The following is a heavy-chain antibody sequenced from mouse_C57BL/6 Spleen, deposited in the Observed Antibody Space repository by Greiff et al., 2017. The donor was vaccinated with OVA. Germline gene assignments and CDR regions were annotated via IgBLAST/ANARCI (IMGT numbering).Heavy chain of an antibody. CDR3: ARWGRWLLHWYFDV. CDR1: GYTFTSYW. Sequence: QVQLQQPGTELVKPGASVKLSCKASGYTFTSYWMHWVKQRPGQGLEWIGNINPSNGGTNYNEKFKSKATLTVDKSSSTAYMQLSSLTSEDSAVFICARWGRWLLHWYFDVWGTGTTVTVSS. CDR2: INPSNGGT. J-gene: IGHJ1*03. D-gene: IGHD2-3*01. V-gene: IGHV1-53*01.